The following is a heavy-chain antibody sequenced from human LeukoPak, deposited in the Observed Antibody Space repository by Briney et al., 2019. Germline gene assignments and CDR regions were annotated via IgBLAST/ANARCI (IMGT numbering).Heavy chain of an antibody. CDR3: ARDLLLWFGELYSSGLDP. J-gene: IGHJ5*02. Sequence: GASVKASCKASGYTFTGYYMHWVRQAPGQGLEWMGWINPNSGGTNYAQKFQGRVTMTRDTSISTAYMELSRLRSDDTAVYYCARDLLLWFGELYSSGLDPWGQGTLVTVSS. V-gene: IGHV1-2*02. CDR2: INPNSGGT. CDR1: GYTFTGYY. D-gene: IGHD3-10*01.